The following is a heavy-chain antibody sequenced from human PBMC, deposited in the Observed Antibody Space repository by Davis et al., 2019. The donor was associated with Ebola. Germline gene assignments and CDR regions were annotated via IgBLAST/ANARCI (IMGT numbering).Heavy chain of an antibody. CDR3: ARGTGTTSGSDYYYYMDV. V-gene: IGHV1-18*01. CDR1: GYTFTSYG. J-gene: IGHJ6*03. CDR2: ISAYNGNT. D-gene: IGHD1-7*01. Sequence: ASVKVSCKASGYTFTSYGISWVRQAPGQGLEWMGWISAYNGNTNYAQKLQGRVTMTTDTSTSTAYMELRSLRSDDTAVYYCARGTGTTSGSDYYYYMDVWGKGTTVTVSS.